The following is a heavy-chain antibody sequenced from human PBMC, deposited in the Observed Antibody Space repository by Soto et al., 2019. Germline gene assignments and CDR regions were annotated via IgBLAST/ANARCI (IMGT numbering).Heavy chain of an antibody. J-gene: IGHJ4*02. CDR1: GFTFSSYA. V-gene: IGHV3-23*01. Sequence: EVQLLESGGGLVQPGGSLRLSCAASGFTFSSYAMSWVRQAPGKGLEWVSAISGSGGSTYYADSVKGRFTISRDNSKNTLYLQMNSLRPEDTAVYYCAKGGTGVGIAALSDYWGQGTLVTVSS. CDR2: ISGSGGST. D-gene: IGHD6-6*01. CDR3: AKGGTGVGIAALSDY.